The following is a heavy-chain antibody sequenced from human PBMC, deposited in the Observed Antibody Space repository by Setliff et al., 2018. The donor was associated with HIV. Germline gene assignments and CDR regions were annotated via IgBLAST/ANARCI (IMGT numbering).Heavy chain of an antibody. CDR1: GFTFDAHG. J-gene: IGHJ4*02. CDR2: ISPNGGIT. D-gene: IGHD5-18*01. Sequence: GGSLRLSCAASGFTFDAHGMNWVRQAPGKGLEWVSGISPNGGITYYADSVKGRFTVSRDNPKNSLYLQMNSLRAEDTALYYCARDRSYGSFDYWGQGTLVTVSS. CDR3: ARDRSYGSFDY. V-gene: IGHV3-20*04.